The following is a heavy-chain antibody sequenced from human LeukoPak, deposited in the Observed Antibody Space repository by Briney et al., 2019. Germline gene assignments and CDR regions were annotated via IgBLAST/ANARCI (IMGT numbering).Heavy chain of an antibody. Sequence: GGSLRLSCTASGFTTHYWLNWVRQSPGKGLEWVANIDRDGRVQHYVDSVEGRFTISRDSAKNSLALQMHSLRAEDTAVYYCTGGSDEVLSGEYYYYMDVWGTGTTVTVSS. CDR1: GFTTHYW. CDR2: IDRDGRVQ. D-gene: IGHD2/OR15-2a*01. V-gene: IGHV3-7*01. J-gene: IGHJ6*03. CDR3: TGGSDEVLSGEYYYYMDV.